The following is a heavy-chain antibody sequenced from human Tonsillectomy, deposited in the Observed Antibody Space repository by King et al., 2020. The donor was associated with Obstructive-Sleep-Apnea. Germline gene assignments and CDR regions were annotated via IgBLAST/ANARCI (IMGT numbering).Heavy chain of an antibody. CDR2: INHSGST. Sequence: VQLQQWGAGLLKPSETLSLTCAVYGGSFSGYYWSWIRQPPGKGLEWIGEINHSGSTNYNPSLKSRVTISVDTSKNQFSLKLSSVTAADTAVYYCARGQKSSGWGYFDYWGQGTLVTVSS. D-gene: IGHD6-19*01. J-gene: IGHJ4*02. V-gene: IGHV4-34*01. CDR1: GGSFSGYY. CDR3: ARGQKSSGWGYFDY.